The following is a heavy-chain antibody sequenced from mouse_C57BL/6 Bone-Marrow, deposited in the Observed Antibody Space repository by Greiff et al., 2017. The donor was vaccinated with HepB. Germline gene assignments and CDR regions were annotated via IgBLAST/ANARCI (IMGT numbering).Heavy chain of an antibody. Sequence: VQVVESGAELVKPGASVKISCKASGYAFSSYWMNWVKQRPGKGLEWIGQIYPGDGDTNYNGKLKGKATLTADKSSSTAYMQLSSLTSEDSAVYFFARSEGNFLFDYWGQGTTLTVSS. J-gene: IGHJ2*01. CDR2: IYPGDGDT. V-gene: IGHV1-80*01. CDR1: GYAFSSYW. CDR3: ARSEGNFLFDY. D-gene: IGHD2-1*01.